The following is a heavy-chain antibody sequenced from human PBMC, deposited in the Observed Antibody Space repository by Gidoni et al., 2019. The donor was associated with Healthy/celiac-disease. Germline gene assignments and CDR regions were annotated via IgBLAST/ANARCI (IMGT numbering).Heavy chain of an antibody. J-gene: IGHJ5*02. CDR2: INPSGGST. Sequence: QVQLVQSGAEVKKPGASVKVSCKASGYTFTSYYMHWVRQAPGQGLEWMGIINPSGGSTSYAQKFQGRVTMTRDTSTSTVYMELSSLRSEDTAVYYCARGAGKDRDGYEGPFDPWGQGTLVTVSS. V-gene: IGHV1-46*01. D-gene: IGHD5-12*01. CDR1: GYTFTSYY. CDR3: ARGAGKDRDGYEGPFDP.